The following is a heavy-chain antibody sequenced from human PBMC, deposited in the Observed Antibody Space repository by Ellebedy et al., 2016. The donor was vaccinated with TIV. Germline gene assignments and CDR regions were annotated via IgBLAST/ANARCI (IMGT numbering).Heavy chain of an antibody. Sequence: ASVKVSXKASGYTFTSYGISWVRQAPGQGLEWMGWISAYNGNTNYAQKLQGRVTMTTDTSTSTAYMELRSLRSDDTAVYYCARLISPSESDAFDIWGQGTMVTVSS. D-gene: IGHD2/OR15-2a*01. CDR3: ARLISPSESDAFDI. CDR2: ISAYNGNT. CDR1: GYTFTSYG. V-gene: IGHV1-18*01. J-gene: IGHJ3*02.